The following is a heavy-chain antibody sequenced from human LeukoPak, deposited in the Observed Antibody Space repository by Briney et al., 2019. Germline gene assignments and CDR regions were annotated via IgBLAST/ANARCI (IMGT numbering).Heavy chain of an antibody. CDR2: INPNSGGT. CDR3: ASRRCSGGSCYVGFDY. Sequence: VASVKVSCKASGYTFTDYYMHWVRQAPGQGLEWMGWINPNSGGTNYAQKFQGRVTMTRDTSISTAYMELSRLRSDDTAVYYCASRRCSGGSCYVGFDYWGQGTLVTVSS. CDR1: GYTFTDYY. J-gene: IGHJ4*02. V-gene: IGHV1-2*02. D-gene: IGHD2-15*01.